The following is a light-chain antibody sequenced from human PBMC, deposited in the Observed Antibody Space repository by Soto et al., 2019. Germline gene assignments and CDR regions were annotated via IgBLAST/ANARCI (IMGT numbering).Light chain of an antibody. V-gene: IGLV2-14*02. CDR3: NSYTTSSTLV. CDR2: AVT. J-gene: IGLJ1*01. Sequence: SVPTLPAAGSGTPGQSISISRTGTRGVVGAYTLVSSYQQPPGKAPTLMIYAVTNRPSGISNRFSGSKSGNTASLTISGAQAEDEAGYYCNSYTTSSTLVFGTGTTVTVL. CDR1: RGVVGAYTL.